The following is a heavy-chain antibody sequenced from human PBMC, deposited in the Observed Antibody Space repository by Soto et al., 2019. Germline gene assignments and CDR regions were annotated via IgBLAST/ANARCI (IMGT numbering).Heavy chain of an antibody. J-gene: IGHJ6*02. CDR2: IDPSDSYT. V-gene: IGHV5-10-1*01. CDR3: ASEYSSSAIYYYYGMDV. CDR1: GYIFTSYW. D-gene: IGHD6-6*01. Sequence: GESLKISCNGSGYIFTSYWISWGRQMPGKGLEWMGRIDPSDSYTNYSPSFQGHVTISADKSISTAYLQWSSLKASDTAMYYCASEYSSSAIYYYYGMDVWGQGTTVTVSS.